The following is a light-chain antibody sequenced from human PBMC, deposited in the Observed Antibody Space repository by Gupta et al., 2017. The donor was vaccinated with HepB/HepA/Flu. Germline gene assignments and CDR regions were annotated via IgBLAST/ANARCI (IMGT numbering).Light chain of an antibody. Sequence: PDTPSLSPGVRASLSCRASESVSRNYLAWYQQKPGQSPRLLIYGTSGRATGVPDRFSGSGSGTDFTLTISRLEPEDFAVYYCQQNDTASTTFGQGTRVEIK. CDR1: ESVSRNY. V-gene: IGKV3-20*01. CDR2: GTS. J-gene: IGKJ1*01. CDR3: QQNDTASTT.